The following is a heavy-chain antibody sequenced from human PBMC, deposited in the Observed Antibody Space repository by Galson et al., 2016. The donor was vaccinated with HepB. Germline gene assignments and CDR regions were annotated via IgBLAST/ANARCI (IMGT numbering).Heavy chain of an antibody. V-gene: IGHV3-23*01. CDR1: GFTFSSCA. D-gene: IGHD2/OR15-2a*01. CDR3: ARRHEYCPPVGCSVDY. Sequence: SLRLSCAASGFTFSSCAMSWVRQAPGRGLEWISTVGGAGTTYYADSVKGRFTISRDNSRSTLFLHMSSLRPDDTAIYYCARRHEYCPPVGCSVDYWGQGTLVSVSS. J-gene: IGHJ4*02. CDR2: VGGAGTT.